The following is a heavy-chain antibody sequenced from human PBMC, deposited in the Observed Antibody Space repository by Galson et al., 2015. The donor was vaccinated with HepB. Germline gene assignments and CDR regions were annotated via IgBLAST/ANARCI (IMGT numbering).Heavy chain of an antibody. V-gene: IGHV2-5*01. J-gene: IGHJ5*02. D-gene: IGHD3-22*01. Sequence: PALVKPTQTLTLTCTFSGFSLSASGVGVGWFRRPPGKALEWLAVIYWNDYKRYSPSLKNKLTITKDTSRNQAVLTMTNMVPVDTATYYCAHGIYYSDISGQNTWFDPWGQGTLVTVSS. CDR2: IYWNDYK. CDR3: AHGIYYSDISGQNTWFDP. CDR1: GFSLSASGVG.